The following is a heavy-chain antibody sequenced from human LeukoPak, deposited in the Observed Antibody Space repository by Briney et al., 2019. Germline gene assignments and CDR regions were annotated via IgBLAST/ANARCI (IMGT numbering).Heavy chain of an antibody. D-gene: IGHD2-21*02. Sequence: GGSLRLSCAASGFTFSSYGMSWVRQAPGKGLEWVSAISGSGGSTYYADSVKGRFTISRDNSKNTLYLQMNSLRAEDTAVYYCAKALSGGDCYTEFDYWGQGTLVTVSS. CDR3: AKALSGGDCYTEFDY. CDR2: ISGSGGST. J-gene: IGHJ4*02. V-gene: IGHV3-23*01. CDR1: GFTFSSYG.